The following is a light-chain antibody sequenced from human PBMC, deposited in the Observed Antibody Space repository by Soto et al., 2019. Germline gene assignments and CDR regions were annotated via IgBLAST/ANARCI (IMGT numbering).Light chain of an antibody. CDR3: QQYDRPPIT. CDR1: QSVSSSY. J-gene: IGKJ5*01. V-gene: IGKV3-20*01. Sequence: EIVLTQSPGSLSLSPGERATLSCRASQSVSSSYLAWYPQTPGQAPRLLIYGASSRSTCIPDRFSGSGSGTAFTLTISRLEPEDVAVYYCQQYDRPPITFGQGTRLEIK. CDR2: GAS.